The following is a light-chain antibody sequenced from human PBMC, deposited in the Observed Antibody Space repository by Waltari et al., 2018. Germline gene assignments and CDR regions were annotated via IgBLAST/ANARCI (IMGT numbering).Light chain of an antibody. Sequence: DIVMTQSPESLAVSLGERATINCKSSESVLYSRNNKDHLAWYQQKPGQRPKLLIYWASTRESGVPDRFSGSGSETEFTLTINSLQAEDVAVDYCQQYYNTPLTFGGGTKVEIK. J-gene: IGKJ4*01. V-gene: IGKV4-1*01. CDR3: QQYYNTPLT. CDR1: ESVLYSRNNKDH. CDR2: WAS.